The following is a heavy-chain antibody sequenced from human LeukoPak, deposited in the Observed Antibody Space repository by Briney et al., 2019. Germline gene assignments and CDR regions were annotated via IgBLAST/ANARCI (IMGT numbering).Heavy chain of an antibody. CDR3: AKGKVNHLGALDY. CDR1: GFSFSSYA. V-gene: IGHV3-23*01. J-gene: IGHJ4*02. CDR2: VSGSGDGT. D-gene: IGHD1-26*01. Sequence: GGSLRLSCAAPGFSFSSYAMSWVRQAPGKGLEWVSSVSGSGDGTYYADSVMGRFIISRDNSRKTFHLQMDSLRADDTAIYYCAKGKVNHLGALDYWGQGTLVIVSS.